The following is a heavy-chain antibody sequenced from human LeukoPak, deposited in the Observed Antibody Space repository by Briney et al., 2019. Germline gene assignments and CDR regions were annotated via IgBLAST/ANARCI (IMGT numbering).Heavy chain of an antibody. D-gene: IGHD6-13*01. V-gene: IGHV4-39*01. CDR3: ARPEKAAGIDP. CDR1: GGSISSSDYY. Sequence: SETLSLTCTVSGGSISSSDYYRGWIRQPPGKGLEWIGSIYYGGSTYYNPSLKSRVTISVDTSKNQFSLKLSSVTAADTAVYYCARPEKAAGIDPWGQGTLVTVSS. CDR2: IYYGGST. J-gene: IGHJ5*02.